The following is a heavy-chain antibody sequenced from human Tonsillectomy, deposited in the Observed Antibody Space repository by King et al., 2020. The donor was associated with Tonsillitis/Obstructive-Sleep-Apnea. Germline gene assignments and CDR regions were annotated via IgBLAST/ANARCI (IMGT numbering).Heavy chain of an antibody. Sequence: VQLVESGGGLVQPGESLRLSCAASGFTFSDHYMDWVRQAPGKGLEWVGRTKNNANSYTTEYAASVKGRFTISRDDSENSLYLQMNSLKTEDTAVYYCARGGIADYYYGLDLWGQGTTVTVSS. CDR3: ARGGIADYYYGLDL. V-gene: IGHV3-72*01. J-gene: IGHJ6*02. CDR1: GFTFSDHY. CDR2: TKNNANSYTT. D-gene: IGHD6-13*01.